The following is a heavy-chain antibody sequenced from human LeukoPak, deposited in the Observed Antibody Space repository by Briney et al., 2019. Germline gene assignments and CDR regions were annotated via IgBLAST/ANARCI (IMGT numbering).Heavy chain of an antibody. Sequence: PGGSLRLSCAASGFTFSSYGMHWVRQAPGKGLEWVAFIRYDGSNKYYADSVKGRFTISRDNSKNTLYLQMNSLRAEDTAVYYCAKDEWELLPSYFDYWGQGTLVTVSS. V-gene: IGHV3-30*02. D-gene: IGHD1-26*01. J-gene: IGHJ4*02. CDR2: IRYDGSNK. CDR3: AKDEWELLPSYFDY. CDR1: GFTFSSYG.